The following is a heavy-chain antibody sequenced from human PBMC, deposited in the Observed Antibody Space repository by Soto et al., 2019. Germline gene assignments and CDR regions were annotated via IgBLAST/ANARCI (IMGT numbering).Heavy chain of an antibody. V-gene: IGHV3-48*03. J-gene: IGHJ6*02. CDR1: GFTFSSYE. CDR3: ARVNTMVRGVRGMDV. Sequence: EVQLVESGGGLVQPGGSLRLSCAASGFTFSSYEMNWVRQAPGKGLEWVSYISSSGSTIYYADSVKGRFTISRDNAKNSLYLQMNSLRAEDTAVYYCARVNTMVRGVRGMDVWGQGTTVTVSS. D-gene: IGHD3-10*01. CDR2: ISSSGSTI.